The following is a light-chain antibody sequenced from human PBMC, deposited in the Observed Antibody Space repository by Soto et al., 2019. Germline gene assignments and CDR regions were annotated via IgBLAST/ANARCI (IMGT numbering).Light chain of an antibody. J-gene: IGLJ1*01. CDR3: GSFTTYNTRV. V-gene: IGLV2-14*01. Sequence: QSVLTQPASVSGSPGQSIAISCTGTNSDVGAYNFVSWYQQYPGKAPKLIIHEVNNRPSGVSDRFSGSKSGNTASLTISGLQADDEADYYCGSFTTYNTRVFGTGTKVTVL. CDR1: NSDVGAYNF. CDR2: EVN.